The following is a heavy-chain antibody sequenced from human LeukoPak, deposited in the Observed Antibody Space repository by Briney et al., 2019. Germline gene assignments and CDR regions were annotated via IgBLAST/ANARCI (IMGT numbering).Heavy chain of an antibody. D-gene: IGHD1-26*01. J-gene: IGHJ4*02. CDR2: LKSKADAGTT. CDR1: GFAFTNAW. Sequence: PGGSLRLSCAASGFAFTNAWMNWVRQAPGKGLEWVGRLKSKADAGTTDYAAPVKGRFTISRDDSKNMLYPQMNSLKTEDTAVYYCTTAQATPYYWGQGTLVTVSS. CDR3: TTAQATPYY. V-gene: IGHV3-15*07.